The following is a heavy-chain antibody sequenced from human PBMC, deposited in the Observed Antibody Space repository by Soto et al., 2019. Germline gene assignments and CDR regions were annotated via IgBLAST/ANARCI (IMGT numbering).Heavy chain of an antibody. CDR3: ARHPPDYGSGSYAFD. CDR2: ISSSSSYT. V-gene: IGHV3-11*06. J-gene: IGHJ4*02. D-gene: IGHD3-10*01. Sequence: PGGSLRLSCAASGFTFSDYYMSWIRQAPGKGLEWVSYISSSSSYTNYADSVKGRFTISRDNAKNSLYLQMNSLRAEDTAVYYCARHPPDYGSGSYAFDWGQGTLVTVSS. CDR1: GFTFSDYY.